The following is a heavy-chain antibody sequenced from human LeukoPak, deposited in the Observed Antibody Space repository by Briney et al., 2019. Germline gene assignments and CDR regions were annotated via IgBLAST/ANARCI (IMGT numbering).Heavy chain of an antibody. D-gene: IGHD6-19*01. J-gene: IGHJ5*02. V-gene: IGHV3-11*01. CDR3: ARDRGSSGWYRGGDWFDP. Sequence: GGSLRLSCAASGFTFSDYYMSWIRQAPGKGLEWVSYISSSGSTIYYADSVKGRFTISRDNAKNSLYLQMNSLRAEDTAVYYCARDRGSSGWYRGGDWFDPWGQGTLVTVSS. CDR1: GFTFSDYY. CDR2: ISSSGSTI.